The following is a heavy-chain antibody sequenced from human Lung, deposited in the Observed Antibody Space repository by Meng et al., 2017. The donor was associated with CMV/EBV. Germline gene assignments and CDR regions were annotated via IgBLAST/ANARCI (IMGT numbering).Heavy chain of an antibody. CDR3: AKDIGFGGNSLYGMDV. CDR1: GFTFDDYA. V-gene: IGHV3-9*01. D-gene: IGHD4-23*01. J-gene: IGHJ6*02. Sequence: SXAASGFTFDDYAMHWVRQAPGKGLEWVSGISWNSGSIGYADSVKGRFTISRDSAKNSLYLQMNSLRAEDTALYYCAKDIGFGGNSLYGMDVWGQGTXVTVSS. CDR2: ISWNSGSI.